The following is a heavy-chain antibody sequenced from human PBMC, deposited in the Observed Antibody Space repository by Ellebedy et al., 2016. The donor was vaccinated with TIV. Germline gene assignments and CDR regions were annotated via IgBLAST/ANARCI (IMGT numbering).Heavy chain of an antibody. CDR2: ISETTTYI. Sequence: GESLKISCAASGFTFSTYSMNWVRQAPGKGLEWISSISETTTYIFYADSVKGRFTISRDNAKNSLYLQMNSLRAEDTAVYSCVRSVAVAGPYYFYGMDVWGQGTTVTVSS. V-gene: IGHV3-21*01. CDR1: GFTFSTYS. D-gene: IGHD6-19*01. J-gene: IGHJ6*02. CDR3: VRSVAVAGPYYFYGMDV.